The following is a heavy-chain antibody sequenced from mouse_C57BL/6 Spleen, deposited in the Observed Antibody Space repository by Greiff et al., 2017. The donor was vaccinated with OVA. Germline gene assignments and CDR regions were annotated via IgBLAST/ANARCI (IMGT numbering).Heavy chain of an antibody. Sequence: QVQLQQPGAELVKPGASVKLSCKASGYTYTSYWMHWVKQRPGQGLEWIGMIHPNSGSTNYNEKFKSKATLTVDKSSSTAYMQLSSLTSEDSAVYYCARSVGRGFDYWGQGTTLTVSS. D-gene: IGHD4-1*01. CDR3: ARSVGRGFDY. CDR1: GYTYTSYW. V-gene: IGHV1-64*01. CDR2: IHPNSGST. J-gene: IGHJ2*01.